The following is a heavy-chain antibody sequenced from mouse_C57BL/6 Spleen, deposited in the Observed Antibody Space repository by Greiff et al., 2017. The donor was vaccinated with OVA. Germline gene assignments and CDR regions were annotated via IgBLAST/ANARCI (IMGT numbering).Heavy chain of an antibody. J-gene: IGHJ4*01. Sequence: VQLQESGPGLVQPSQSLSITCTVSGFSLTSYGVHWVRQSPGKGLEWLGVIWSGGSTDYNAAFISRLSISKDNSKSQVFFKMNSLQADDTSIYYCARNWEIYYYVSSYMGSAMDYWGQGTSVTVSS. D-gene: IGHD1-1*01. CDR1: GFSLTSYG. CDR3: ARNWEIYYYVSSYMGSAMDY. V-gene: IGHV2-2*01. CDR2: IWSGGST.